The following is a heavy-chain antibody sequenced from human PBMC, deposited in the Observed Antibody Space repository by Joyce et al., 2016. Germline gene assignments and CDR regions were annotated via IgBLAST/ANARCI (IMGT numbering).Heavy chain of an antibody. D-gene: IGHD6-6*01. CDR2: INTDGSGT. CDR3: VRGISARPGGPNWFDP. J-gene: IGHJ5*02. V-gene: IGHV3-74*01. CDR1: GFCFSGYW. Sequence: EVQLVESGGGLVQPGGSLRLSCAASGFCFSGYWIHWVRQAPGKGLGWVSRINTDGSGTRFAESVKGRFTISRDNAKNTLYLQMNSLRAEDTAVYYCVRGISARPGGPNWFDPWGQGTLVTVSS.